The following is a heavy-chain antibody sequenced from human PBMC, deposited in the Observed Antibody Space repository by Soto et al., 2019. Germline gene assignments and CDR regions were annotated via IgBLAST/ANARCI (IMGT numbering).Heavy chain of an antibody. D-gene: IGHD5-12*01. CDR1: GINYNTYA. CDR3: ARAISGYVT. J-gene: IGHJ4*01. V-gene: IGHV1-3*01. CDR2: INAGNGDT. Sequence: QVQLVQSGAEMKKPGASVKLSCKTSGINYNTYAIHWVRQAPGQGLEWMGWINAGNGDTRYSQNFQGRVTLTRDTSAITVYMDLDSLKSEDTGVYYCARAISGYVTWGHGTLVTVSS.